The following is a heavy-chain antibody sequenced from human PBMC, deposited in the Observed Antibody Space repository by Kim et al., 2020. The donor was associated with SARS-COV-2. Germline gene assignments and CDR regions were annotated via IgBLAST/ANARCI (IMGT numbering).Heavy chain of an antibody. Sequence: SETLSLTCRVSGASIGDYFWNWIRLSPGKGLEWIGFIHTGGSTNYNPSLKSRATLSVDTSRNQFSLKVNSVTAADTAIYYCAGAYASAWVTFEYWGQGSLVAVSS. CDR1: GASIGDYF. V-gene: IGHV4-4*09. CDR3: AGAYASAWVTFEY. D-gene: IGHD6-19*01. CDR2: IHTGGST. J-gene: IGHJ4*02.